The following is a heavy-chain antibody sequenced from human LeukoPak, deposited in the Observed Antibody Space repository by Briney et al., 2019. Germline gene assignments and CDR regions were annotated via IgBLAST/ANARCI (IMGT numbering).Heavy chain of an antibody. CDR3: TRYYDSSGYSV. V-gene: IGHV3-49*03. J-gene: IGHJ6*02. CDR2: IRSKAYGGTT. D-gene: IGHD3-22*01. CDR1: GFTLGDYA. Sequence: GGSLRLSCTAPGFTLGDYAMSWFRQAPGKGLEWVGFIRSKAYGGTTEYAASVKGRFTISRDDSKSIAYLQMNSLKTEDTAVYYCTRYYDSSGYSVWGQGTTVTVSS.